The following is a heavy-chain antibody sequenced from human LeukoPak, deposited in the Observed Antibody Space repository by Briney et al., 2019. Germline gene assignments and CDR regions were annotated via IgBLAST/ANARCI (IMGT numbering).Heavy chain of an antibody. Sequence: GGSLRLSCAASGFTVSSNYMSWVRQAPGKGLEWVSYISSSGSTIYYADSVKGRFTISRDNAKNSLYLQMNSLRAEDTAVYYCAKMLATIGFGHYFDYWGQGTLVTVSS. CDR3: AKMLATIGFGHYFDY. J-gene: IGHJ4*02. CDR1: GFTVSSNY. V-gene: IGHV3-11*04. D-gene: IGHD5-12*01. CDR2: ISSSGSTI.